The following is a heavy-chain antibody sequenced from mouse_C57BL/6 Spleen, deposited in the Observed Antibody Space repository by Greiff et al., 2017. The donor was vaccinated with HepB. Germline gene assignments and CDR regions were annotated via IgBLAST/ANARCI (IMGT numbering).Heavy chain of an antibody. D-gene: IGHD2-13*01. CDR1: GFTFSSYA. CDR2: ISSGGDYI. CDR3: TRGERTRAMDY. Sequence: DVMLVESGEGLVKPGGSLKLSCAASGFTFSSYAMSWVRQTPEKRLEWVAYISSGGDYIYYADTVKGRFTISRDNARNTLYLQMSSLKSEDTAMYYCTRGERTRAMDYWGQGTSVTVSS. J-gene: IGHJ4*01. V-gene: IGHV5-9-1*02.